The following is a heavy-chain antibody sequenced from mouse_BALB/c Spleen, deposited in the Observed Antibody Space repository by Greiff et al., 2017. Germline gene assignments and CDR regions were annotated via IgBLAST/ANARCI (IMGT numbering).Heavy chain of an antibody. V-gene: IGHV1-80*01. Sequence: VQLQQSGAELVRPGSSVKISCKASGYAFSSYWMNWVKQRPGQGLEWIGQIYPGDGDTNYNGKFKGKATLTADKSSSTAYMQLSSLTSEDSAVYFCARRRATYDYPFAYWGQGTLVTVSA. J-gene: IGHJ3*01. CDR2: IYPGDGDT. CDR3: ARRRATYDYPFAY. CDR1: GYAFSSYW. D-gene: IGHD2-4*01.